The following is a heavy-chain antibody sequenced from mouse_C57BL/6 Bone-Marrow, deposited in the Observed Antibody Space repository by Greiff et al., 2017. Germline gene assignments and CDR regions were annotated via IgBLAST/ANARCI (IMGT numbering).Heavy chain of an antibody. CDR1: GYSITSGYY. V-gene: IGHV3-6*01. J-gene: IGHJ3*01. Sequence: ESGPGLVKPSQSLSLTCSVTGYSITSGYYWNWIRQFPGNKLEWMGYISYDGSNNYNPSLKNRISITRDTSKNQFFLKLNSVTTEDTATYYCASRLGNSFAYWGQGTLVTVSA. CDR3: ASRLGNSFAY. D-gene: IGHD2-1*01. CDR2: ISYDGSN.